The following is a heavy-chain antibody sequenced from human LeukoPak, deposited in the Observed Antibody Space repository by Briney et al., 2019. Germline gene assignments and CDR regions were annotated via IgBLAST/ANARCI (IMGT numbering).Heavy chain of an antibody. Sequence: GGSLRLSCAASGFTFSSYSMNWVRQAPGKVLEWVSSISSSSSYIYYADSVKGRFTISRDNAKNSLYLQMNSLRAEDTAVYYCARGDDSSGYYYGYWGQGTLVTVSS. CDR1: GFTFSSYS. D-gene: IGHD3-22*01. CDR3: ARGDDSSGYYYGY. J-gene: IGHJ4*02. V-gene: IGHV3-21*01. CDR2: ISSSSSYI.